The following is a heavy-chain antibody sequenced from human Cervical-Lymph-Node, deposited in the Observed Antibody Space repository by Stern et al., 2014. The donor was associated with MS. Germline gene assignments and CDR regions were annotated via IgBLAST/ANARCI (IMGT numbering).Heavy chain of an antibody. J-gene: IGHJ5*02. D-gene: IGHD3-22*01. CDR1: GFTFSLYE. CDR2: ISYDGDNK. Sequence: QVQLVESGGGVVQPGRSLRVSCAASGFTFSLYEMHWVRQAPGKGLEWVAVISYDGDNKFYTDSVKGRFTISRDSSKSTLYLQLNSLRPEDTAIYYCAKDPRIYDSSGYLDAWGQGTLVTVSS. V-gene: IGHV3-30*18. CDR3: AKDPRIYDSSGYLDA.